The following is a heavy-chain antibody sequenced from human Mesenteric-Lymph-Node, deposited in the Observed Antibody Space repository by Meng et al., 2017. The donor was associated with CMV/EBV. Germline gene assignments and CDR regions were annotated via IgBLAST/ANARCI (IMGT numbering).Heavy chain of an antibody. Sequence: SETLSLTCTVSGGSISSSNYYWGWIRQPPGKGLEWIGEINHSGYTDYNPSLKSRVTISVDTSKNQFPLKLSSVTAADTAVYYCARQYQLPPKYFYGMDVWGQGTTVTVSS. CDR3: ARQYQLPPKYFYGMDV. CDR1: GGSISSSNYY. CDR2: INHSGYT. V-gene: IGHV4-39*06. D-gene: IGHD2-2*01. J-gene: IGHJ6*02.